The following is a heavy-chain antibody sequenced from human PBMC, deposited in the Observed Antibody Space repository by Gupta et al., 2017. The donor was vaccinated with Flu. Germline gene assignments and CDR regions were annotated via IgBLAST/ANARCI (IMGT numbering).Heavy chain of an antibody. CDR3: SRELLYGDGLLSSRDV. D-gene: IGHD2-15*01. J-gene: IGHJ6*02. CDR1: YSFSDHY. V-gene: IGHV1-2*02. Sequence: YSFSDHYIHWVRQAPGQGLEWMGWINPSSGGSDWTQEFQGRVASTRETSIRTAYMEMRSLQSDDTAVYYCSRELLYGDGLLSSRDVWGLGTRVTVSS. CDR2: INPSSGGS.